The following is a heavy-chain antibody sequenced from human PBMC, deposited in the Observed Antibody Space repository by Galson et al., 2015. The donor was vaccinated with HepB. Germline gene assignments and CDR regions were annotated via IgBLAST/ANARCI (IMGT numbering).Heavy chain of an antibody. V-gene: IGHV3-30*03. Sequence: SLRLSCAASGFTFSDYYMSWIRQAPGKGLEWVAVISYDGNNKYYADSVKGRFTISRDNSKNTLYLQMNSLRAEDTAVYYCATLGSLWGSGYYPNAADYWGQGTLVTVSS. CDR1: GFTFSDYY. CDR2: ISYDGNNK. D-gene: IGHD3-22*01. CDR3: ATLGSLWGSGYYPNAADY. J-gene: IGHJ4*02.